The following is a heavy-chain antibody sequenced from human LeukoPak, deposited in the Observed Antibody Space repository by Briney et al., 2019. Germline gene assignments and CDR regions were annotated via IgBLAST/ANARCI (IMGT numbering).Heavy chain of an antibody. CDR2: INPNSGGT. V-gene: IGHV1-2*02. Sequence: ASVKVSCKASGYTFTAYYMHWVRQAPGQGLAWMGWINPNSGGTNYAQKFQGRVTTTRDTSISTAYMELSRLRSDDTAVYYCARDPFCSSTSCYTRSAFDIWGQGTMVTVSS. J-gene: IGHJ3*02. CDR3: ARDPFCSSTSCYTRSAFDI. D-gene: IGHD2-2*02. CDR1: GYTFTAYY.